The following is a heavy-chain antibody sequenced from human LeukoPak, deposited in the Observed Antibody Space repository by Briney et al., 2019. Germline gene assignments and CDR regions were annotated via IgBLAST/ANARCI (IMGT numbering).Heavy chain of an antibody. Sequence: SETLSLTCAVYGGSFSGYYWSWIRQPPGKGLEWIGEINHSGSTNYNPSLKSRVTISVDTSKNQFSLKLSSVTAADTAAYFCARAYSSSWYFNWFDPWGQGTLVTVSS. CDR1: GGSFSGYY. CDR2: INHSGST. D-gene: IGHD6-13*01. CDR3: ARAYSSSWYFNWFDP. V-gene: IGHV4-34*01. J-gene: IGHJ5*02.